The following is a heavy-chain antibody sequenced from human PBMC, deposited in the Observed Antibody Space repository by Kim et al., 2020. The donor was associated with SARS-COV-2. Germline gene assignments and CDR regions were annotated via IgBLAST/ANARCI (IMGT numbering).Heavy chain of an antibody. CDR2: K. J-gene: IGHJ4*02. CDR3: ASLYSSSWEFDY. D-gene: IGHD6-13*01. V-gene: IGHV3-7*01. Sequence: KSYVDSVKGRFTISRDNAKNSLYLQMNSLRAENTAVYYCASLYSSSWEFDYWGQGTLVTVSS.